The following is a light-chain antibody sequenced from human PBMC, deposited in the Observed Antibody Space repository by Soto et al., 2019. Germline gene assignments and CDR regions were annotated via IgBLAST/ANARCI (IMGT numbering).Light chain of an antibody. CDR2: EVS. Sequence: ALTQPASVSGSPGQSITISCTGTSSDVGGYNYVSWYQRHPGKAPKLMIFEVSSRPSGVSNRFSGSKSGNTASLTISGXQAEDEADYFCSSYSRTSVYVFGRGTRSPS. V-gene: IGLV2-14*01. CDR1: SSDVGGYNY. CDR3: SSYSRTSVYV. J-gene: IGLJ1*01.